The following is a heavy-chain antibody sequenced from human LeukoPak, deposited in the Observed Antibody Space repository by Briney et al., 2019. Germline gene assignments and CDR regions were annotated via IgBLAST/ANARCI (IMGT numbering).Heavy chain of an antibody. Sequence: GGSLRLSCAASGFTFSSYAMSWVRQAPGKGLEWVSAITNSGGTTYYADSVKGRFTISRDNSKNTLYLQMNSLRAEDTAVYYCARDLYCSSTSCPDETSLGYWGQGTLVTVSS. CDR3: ARDLYCSSTSCPDETSLGY. D-gene: IGHD2-2*01. CDR2: ITNSGGTT. V-gene: IGHV3-23*01. CDR1: GFTFSSYA. J-gene: IGHJ4*02.